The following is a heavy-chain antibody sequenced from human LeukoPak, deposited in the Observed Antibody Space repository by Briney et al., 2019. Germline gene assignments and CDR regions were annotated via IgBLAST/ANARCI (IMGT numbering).Heavy chain of an antibody. CDR2: IYYSGST. Sequence: PSETLSLTCTVSGGSISSTYWSWIRQPPGKGLEWIGYIYYSGSTNYNPSLKSRVTISVDTSKNQFSLKLSSVTAADTAVYYCARDLDAFDIWGQGTMVTVSS. J-gene: IGHJ3*02. CDR1: GGSISSTY. CDR3: ARDLDAFDI. V-gene: IGHV4-59*01.